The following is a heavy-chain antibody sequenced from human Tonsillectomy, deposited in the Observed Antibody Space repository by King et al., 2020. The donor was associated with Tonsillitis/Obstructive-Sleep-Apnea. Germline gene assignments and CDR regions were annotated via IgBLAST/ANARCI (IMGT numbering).Heavy chain of an antibody. V-gene: IGHV5-10-1*01. J-gene: IGHJ4*02. CDR3: ARHWYCSSTSCYLVDY. D-gene: IGHD2-2*01. CDR1: GYSFTNYW. Sequence: VQLVESGAEVKKPGESLRISCKGSGYSFTNYWISWVRQMPGKGLEWMGRIDPSDSYTNYSPSFQGHVTISADKSFSTAYLQWSSLTASDTAMYYCARHWYCSSTSCYLVDYWGQGTLVTVSS. CDR2: IDPSDSYT.